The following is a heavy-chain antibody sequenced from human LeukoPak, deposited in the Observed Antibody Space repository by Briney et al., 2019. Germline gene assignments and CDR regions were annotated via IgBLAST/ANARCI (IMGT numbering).Heavy chain of an antibody. V-gene: IGHV3-43*02. Sequence: GGSLRLSCAASGFTFDDYAMHWVRQAPGKGLEWVSLISGDGGSTYYADSVKGRFTISGDNSKNSLYLQMNSLRTEDAALYYCAKVRLGGAKGYFDYWGQGTLVTVSS. CDR1: GFTFDDYA. D-gene: IGHD1-26*01. CDR3: AKVRLGGAKGYFDY. CDR2: ISGDGGST. J-gene: IGHJ4*02.